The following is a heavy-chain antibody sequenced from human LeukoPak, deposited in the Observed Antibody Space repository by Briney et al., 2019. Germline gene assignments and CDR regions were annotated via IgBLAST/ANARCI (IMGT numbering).Heavy chain of an antibody. CDR3: AKDFYPFAAGKRHNWFDP. J-gene: IGHJ5*02. V-gene: IGHV3-30*02. CDR2: VWHDGSNR. D-gene: IGHD6-19*01. CDR1: GFTFSSYA. Sequence: GGSLRLSCTAPGFTFSSYAIHWIRQAPGKGLEWVALVWHDGSNRYYADSVKGRFTTSRDNSKNTLYLQMNSLRAEDTAVYYCAKDFYPFAAGKRHNWFDPWGQGTLVTVSS.